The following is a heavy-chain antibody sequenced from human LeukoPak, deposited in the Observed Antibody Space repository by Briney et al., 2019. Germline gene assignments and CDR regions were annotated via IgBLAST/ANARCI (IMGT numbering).Heavy chain of an antibody. CDR3: TTDDRYLYWHSSFDY. J-gene: IGHJ4*02. CDR1: GFTSSDTW. V-gene: IGHV3-15*01. CDR2: IKSTVDGGTT. D-gene: IGHD3-9*01. Sequence: SRRSLRPSCAASGFTSSDTWMSWVRQAPGKRLEWVCAIKSTVDGGTTDSAAPAKGRFTISRDDSRNTLYLQMNSLETEDTAVYYCTTDDRYLYWHSSFDYWGQGTLVTVSS.